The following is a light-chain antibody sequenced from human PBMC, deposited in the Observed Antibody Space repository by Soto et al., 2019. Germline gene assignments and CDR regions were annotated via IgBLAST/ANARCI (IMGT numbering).Light chain of an antibody. V-gene: IGLV1-40*01. CDR3: QSYDSSLSAWV. CDR1: SSNIGAGYD. CDR2: GNS. Sequence: QPVLTQPPSVSGAPGQRVTISCTESSSNIGAGYDVHWYQQLPGTAPKLLIYGNSNRPSGVPDRFSGSKSGTSASLAITGLQAEDEADYYCQSYDSSLSAWVFDGGTKLTVL. J-gene: IGLJ3*02.